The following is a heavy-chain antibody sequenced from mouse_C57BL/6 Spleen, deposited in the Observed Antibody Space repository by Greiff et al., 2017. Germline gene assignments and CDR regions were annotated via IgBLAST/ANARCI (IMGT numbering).Heavy chain of an antibody. CDR2: IWSDGST. Sequence: VQRVESVPGLVAPSQSLSITCTVSGFSLTSYGVHWVRQPPGKGLEWLVVIWSDGSTTYNSALKSRLSISKDNSKSQVFLKMNSLQTDDTAMYYCARHASYYYGSSYYAMDYWGQGTSVTVSS. CDR3: ARHASYYYGSSYYAMDY. J-gene: IGHJ4*01. CDR1: GFSLTSYG. D-gene: IGHD1-1*01. V-gene: IGHV2-6-1*01.